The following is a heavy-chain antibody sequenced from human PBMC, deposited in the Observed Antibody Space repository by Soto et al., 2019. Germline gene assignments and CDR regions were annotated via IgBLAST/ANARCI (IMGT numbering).Heavy chain of an antibody. CDR1: GDSFGSGSYY. Sequence: SETLSLTCTVSGDSFGSGSYYLCCLRQHPAKGLEWIGYLYTSRNTYYNPPLRSRVTISGDKSKNKFSLKLNSVTAADTAVYYCAREEASRIERGFDPWGQVTLVTVS. V-gene: IGHV4-31*03. CDR2: LYTSRNT. CDR3: AREEASRIERGFDP. J-gene: IGHJ5*02. D-gene: IGHD6-6*01.